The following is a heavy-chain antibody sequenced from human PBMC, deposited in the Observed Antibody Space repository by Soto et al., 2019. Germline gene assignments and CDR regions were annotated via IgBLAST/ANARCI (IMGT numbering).Heavy chain of an antibody. V-gene: IGHV1-69*01. CDR2: IITFYGAA. J-gene: IGHJ6*02. CDR1: GDRFSTYA. Sequence: QVQLVQSGAEVRKPGSSVRVSCKASGDRFSTYAINWVRQAPGQGLEWLGGIITFYGAAMYAQKFQGRVTITAGELTTTAYMELSSLTSEDTAVYFCARGGKERFRGPGMDVWGQGTTVTVSS. CDR3: ARGGKERFRGPGMDV. D-gene: IGHD1-1*01.